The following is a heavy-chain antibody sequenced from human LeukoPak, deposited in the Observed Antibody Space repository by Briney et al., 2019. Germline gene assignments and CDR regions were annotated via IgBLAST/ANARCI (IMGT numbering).Heavy chain of an antibody. Sequence: PGGSLRLSCAASGFTFDDYGMTWVRQAPGKGLEWVSGINWNGGSTGYGDSVKGRFTISRDNTKNSLYLQMNSLRAEDTALFYCARFREGTTHFDYWGRGTLVTVSS. CDR3: ARFREGTTHFDY. J-gene: IGHJ4*02. D-gene: IGHD1-7*01. CDR2: INWNGGST. CDR1: GFTFDDYG. V-gene: IGHV3-20*04.